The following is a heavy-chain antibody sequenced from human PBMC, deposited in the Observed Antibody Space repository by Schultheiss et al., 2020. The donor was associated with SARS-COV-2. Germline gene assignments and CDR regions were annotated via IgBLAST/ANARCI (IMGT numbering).Heavy chain of an antibody. V-gene: IGHV3-13*04. D-gene: IGHD2-15*01. CDR2: IGTAGDT. J-gene: IGHJ4*02. Sequence: GESLKISCAASGFTFSSYDMHWVRQATGKGLEWVSAIGTAGDTYYPGSVKGRFTISRDNSKNTLYLQMNSLRAEDTAVYYCARDFRRRYCSGGSCYSDPVFDYWGQGTLVTVSS. CDR1: GFTFSSYD. CDR3: ARDFRRRYCSGGSCYSDPVFDY.